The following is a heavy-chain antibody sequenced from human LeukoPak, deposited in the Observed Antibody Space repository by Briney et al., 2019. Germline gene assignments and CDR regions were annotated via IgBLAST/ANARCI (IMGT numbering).Heavy chain of an antibody. CDR1: GFNFSNYV. Sequence: GGSLRLSCAASGFNFSNYVMHRVRQAPGKGLEWVTVISYDGSSKYYADSVKGRFTVSRDNSKNTLFLHMNSLRAEDTAVYYCARDGYYFHSSGYYQIDYWGQGTPVTVSS. V-gene: IGHV3-30*04. D-gene: IGHD3-22*01. CDR3: ARDGYYFHSSGYYQIDY. J-gene: IGHJ4*02. CDR2: ISYDGSSK.